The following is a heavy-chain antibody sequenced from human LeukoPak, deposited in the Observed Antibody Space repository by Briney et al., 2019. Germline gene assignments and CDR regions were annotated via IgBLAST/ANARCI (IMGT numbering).Heavy chain of an antibody. V-gene: IGHV4-31*03. D-gene: IGHD6-6*01. CDR3: ARIERSSYSLGFDY. Sequence: PSETLSLTCTASGGSISSGGYYWSWIRQHPGKGLEWIGHIYYSGTSFYNPSLTSRVTISVDTSKNQFSLKLTSVNDADTAVYYCARIERSSYSLGFDYWGQGTLVTVSS. J-gene: IGHJ4*02. CDR2: IYYSGTS. CDR1: GGSISSGGYY.